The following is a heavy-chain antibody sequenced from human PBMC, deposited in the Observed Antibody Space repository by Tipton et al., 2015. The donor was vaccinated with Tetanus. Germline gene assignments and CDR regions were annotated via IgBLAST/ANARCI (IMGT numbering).Heavy chain of an antibody. CDR3: ARGMDYDSSGIDDF. D-gene: IGHD3-22*01. V-gene: IGHV1-46*01. CDR1: GYTFINHN. Sequence: LVQSGASVKVSCQASGYTFINHNMHWVRQAPGQGLEWMGIIIPSGGTTRHAQKFQGRVTMTRDTSISTAYMEVSRLRSDDTAIYYCARGMDYDSSGIDDFWGQGTLVTVSS. CDR2: IIPSGGTT. J-gene: IGHJ4*02.